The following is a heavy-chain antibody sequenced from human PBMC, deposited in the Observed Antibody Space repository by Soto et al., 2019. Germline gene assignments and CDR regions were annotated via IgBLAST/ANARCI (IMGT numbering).Heavy chain of an antibody. D-gene: IGHD2-15*01. CDR3: ARGNGSGHHGEDY. V-gene: IGHV4-59*01. CDR2: ISDSGRT. J-gene: IGHJ4*02. Sequence: SETLSLTCTVSGASITTFYWSWIRQPPGRGLEWIGYISDSGRTDYIPSLKSRVTISVDTSKNQSSLKVSSVTAADTSVYYCARGNGSGHHGEDYWGPGTLVTVS. CDR1: GASITTFY.